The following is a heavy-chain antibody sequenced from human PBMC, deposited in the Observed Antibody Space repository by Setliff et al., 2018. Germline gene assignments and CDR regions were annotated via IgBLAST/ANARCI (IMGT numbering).Heavy chain of an antibody. D-gene: IGHD1-26*01. V-gene: IGHV4-39*07. J-gene: IGHJ3*01. Sequence: SETLSLTCSVAGGSVSRTVYYWGWVRQSPGKGPEWVASIRDRGNTAYNPSLRSRLTISIDTSENQFSMKLISVTAADTAVYYCVRDLSGGQALWGQGTMVAVSS. CDR1: GGSVSRTVYY. CDR3: VRDLSGGQAL. CDR2: IRDRGNT.